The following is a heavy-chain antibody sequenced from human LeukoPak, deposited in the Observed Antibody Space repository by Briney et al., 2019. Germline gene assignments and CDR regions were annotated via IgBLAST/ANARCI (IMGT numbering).Heavy chain of an antibody. CDR3: ARGYRGAAAAPYYYYYMDV. V-gene: IGHV3-33*01. J-gene: IGHJ6*03. CDR1: GFTFSSYG. D-gene: IGHD6-13*01. Sequence: PGRSLRLSCAASGFTFSSYGMHWVRQAPGKGLEWVAVVWYDGSNKYYADSVKARFTISGDNSKNTLYLQMNSLRAEDTAVYYCARGYRGAAAAPYYYYYMDVWGKGTTVTVSS. CDR2: VWYDGSNK.